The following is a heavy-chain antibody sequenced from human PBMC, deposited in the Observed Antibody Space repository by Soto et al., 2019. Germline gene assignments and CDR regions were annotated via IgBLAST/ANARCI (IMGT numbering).Heavy chain of an antibody. CDR2: FDPEDGET. Sequence: KGTCKVSGKNVDDLSVHCVQQKTGKGLEWMGGFDPEDGETIYAQKFQGRVTMPEDTSTDTAYMELSSLRSEDTAVYYCEKDLGFRYHDRACRGQGTPVPVSS. CDR3: EKDLGFRYHDRAC. CDR1: GKNVDDLS. D-gene: IGHD1-26*01. V-gene: IGHV1-24*01. J-gene: IGHJ4*02.